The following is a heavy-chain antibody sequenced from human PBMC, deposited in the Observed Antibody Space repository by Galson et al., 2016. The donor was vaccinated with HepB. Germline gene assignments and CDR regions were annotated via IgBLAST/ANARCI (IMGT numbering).Heavy chain of an antibody. CDR3: VRGGFGFSFFGP. CDR2: ISTSTV. CDR1: GFAFSSFA. Sequence: SLRLACAASGFAFSSFAMNWVRQSPRKGLEWVSDISTSTVYYADSVKGRFTISRDNAENSLYLEMNNLRYDDTAVYYCVRGGFGFSFFGPWGQGTLVTVS. V-gene: IGHV3-48*02. D-gene: IGHD3-3*01. J-gene: IGHJ5*02.